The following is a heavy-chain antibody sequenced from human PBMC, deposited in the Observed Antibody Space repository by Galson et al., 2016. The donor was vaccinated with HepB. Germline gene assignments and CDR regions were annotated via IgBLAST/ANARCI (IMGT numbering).Heavy chain of an antibody. J-gene: IGHJ3*02. D-gene: IGHD2-21*01. CDR2: INHSGST. CDR1: GGSFRGYY. Sequence: QVQLQESGPGLVKPSETLSLTCAVYGGSFRGYYWSWIRQPPGKGLEWIGEINHSGSTNYNPSLKSRVTISVDTSKNQFSLKLSSVTAADTAVYYCARGNYSAFDIWGQGTMVTVSS. CDR3: ARGNYSAFDI. V-gene: IGHV4-34*01.